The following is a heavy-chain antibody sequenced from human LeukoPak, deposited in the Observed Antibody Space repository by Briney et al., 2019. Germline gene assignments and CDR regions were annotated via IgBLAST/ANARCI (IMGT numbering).Heavy chain of an antibody. D-gene: IGHD4-17*01. Sequence: PGRSLRLSCAASGFTFSSYGMHWVRQAPGKGLEWVAVISYDGSNKYYADSVKGRFTISRDNAKKSVYLQMNSLRAEDTALYYCAKDLYGDPTYFDYWGQGTLVTVSS. CDR2: ISYDGSNK. V-gene: IGHV3-30*18. CDR3: AKDLYGDPTYFDY. J-gene: IGHJ4*02. CDR1: GFTFSSYG.